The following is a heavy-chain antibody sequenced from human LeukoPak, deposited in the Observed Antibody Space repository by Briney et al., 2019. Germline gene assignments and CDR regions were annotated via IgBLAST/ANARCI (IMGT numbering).Heavy chain of an antibody. CDR1: GGSISSYY. CDR3: ARSRYGDYLDY. Sequence: SETLSLTCTVSGGSISSYYCWIRQPAGKGLEWIGRIYTSGSTNYNPSLESRVTMSVDTSKNQLSLKLSSVTAADTAVYYCARSRYGDYLDYWGQGTLVTVSS. V-gene: IGHV4-4*07. D-gene: IGHD4-17*01. CDR2: IYTSGST. J-gene: IGHJ4*02.